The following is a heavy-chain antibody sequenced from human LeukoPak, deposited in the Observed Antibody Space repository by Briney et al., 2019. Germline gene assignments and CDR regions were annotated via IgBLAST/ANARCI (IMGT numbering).Heavy chain of an antibody. CDR3: ASRDHYDSSGYYPPVPSIDY. Sequence: SVKVSCKASGGTFSSYAISWVRQAPGQGLEWMGGIIPIFGTANYAQKFQGRVTITADESTSTAYMELSSLRSEDTAVYYCASRDHYDSSGYYPPVPSIDYWGQGTLVTVSS. J-gene: IGHJ4*02. D-gene: IGHD3-22*01. CDR1: GGTFSSYA. V-gene: IGHV1-69*13. CDR2: IIPIFGTA.